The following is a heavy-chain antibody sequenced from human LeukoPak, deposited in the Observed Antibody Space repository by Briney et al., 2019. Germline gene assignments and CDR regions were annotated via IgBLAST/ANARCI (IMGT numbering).Heavy chain of an antibody. D-gene: IGHD6-13*01. J-gene: IGHJ6*02. V-gene: IGHV4-4*07. CDR3: ARVGYSSSWYGYYYYYGMDV. CDR1: GGSISSYY. Sequence: SETLSLTCTVSGGSISSYYWSWIRQPAGKRLEWIGRIHTGGSTNYNPSLKTRVTMSVDTSKNQFSLKLSSVTAADTAVYYCARVGYSSSWYGYYYYYGMDVWGQGTTVTVSS. CDR2: IHTGGST.